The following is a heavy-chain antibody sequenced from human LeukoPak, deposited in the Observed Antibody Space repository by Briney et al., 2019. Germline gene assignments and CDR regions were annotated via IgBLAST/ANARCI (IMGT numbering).Heavy chain of an antibody. D-gene: IGHD2-15*01. CDR2: INHSGST. V-gene: IGHV4-34*01. Sequence: SETLSLTCAVYGGSFSGYYWSWIRQPPGKGLEWIGEINHSGSTNYNPSLKSRVTISVDTSKNQFSLKLSSVTAADTAVYYCARGRGDCSGGSCWGDAFDIWGQGTMVTVSS. CDR3: ARGRGDCSGGSCWGDAFDI. CDR1: GGSFSGYY. J-gene: IGHJ3*02.